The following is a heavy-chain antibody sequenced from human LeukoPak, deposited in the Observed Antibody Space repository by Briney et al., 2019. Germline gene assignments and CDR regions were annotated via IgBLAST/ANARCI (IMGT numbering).Heavy chain of an antibody. D-gene: IGHD2-21*02. CDR2: ISGGGGST. CDR3: AKSHHVTAIDY. CDR1: GFTFSSYG. Sequence: GGTLRLSCAASGFTFSSYGMSWVRQAPGKGLEWVSAISGGGGSTYYADSVKGRFTISRDNSKNTLYLQMNSLRAEDTAVYYCAKSHHVTAIDYWGQGTLVTVSS. J-gene: IGHJ4*02. V-gene: IGHV3-23*01.